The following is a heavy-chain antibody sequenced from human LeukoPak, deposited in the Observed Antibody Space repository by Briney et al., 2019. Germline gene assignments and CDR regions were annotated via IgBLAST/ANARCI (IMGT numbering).Heavy chain of an antibody. CDR3: ARGPDIVVVVAAAPGWFDP. CDR2: IISIGSTI. D-gene: IGHD2-15*01. CDR1: GFTFSSYE. J-gene: IGHJ5*02. V-gene: IGHV3-48*03. Sequence: GGSLRLSCAASGFTFSSYEMNWVRQAPGKGLEWVSYIISIGSTIYYADSVKGRFTISRDNAKNSLYLQMNSLRAEDTTVYYCARGPDIVVVVAAAPGWFDPWGQGTLVTVSS.